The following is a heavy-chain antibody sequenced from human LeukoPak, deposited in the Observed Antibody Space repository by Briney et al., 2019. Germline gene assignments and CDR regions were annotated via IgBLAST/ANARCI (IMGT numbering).Heavy chain of an antibody. J-gene: IGHJ6*02. CDR3: ARTGVDYYYYGMDV. CDR1: GYTFTSYD. CDR2: MNPNSGNT. D-gene: IGHD1-14*01. V-gene: IGHV1-8*01. Sequence: GVSVKVSCKASGYTFTSYDINWVRQATGQGLEWMGWMNPNSGNTGYAQKFQGRVTMTRNTSISTAYMELSSLRSEDTAVYYCARTGVDYYYYGMDVWGQGTTVTVSS.